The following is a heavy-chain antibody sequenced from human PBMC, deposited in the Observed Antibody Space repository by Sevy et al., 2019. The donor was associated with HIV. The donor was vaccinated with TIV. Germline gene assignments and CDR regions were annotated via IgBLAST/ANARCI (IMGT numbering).Heavy chain of an antibody. J-gene: IGHJ6*02. CDR1: GFTVSSNY. CDR2: IYSGGTT. V-gene: IGHV3-53*01. D-gene: IGHD3-3*01. Sequence: GGSLRLSCAASGFTVSSNYMSWVRQAPGKGLEWVSVIYSGGTTYYADSVKGRLTISRDNSKNTLYLQMNNLRAEDTAVYYCAREREFTIFGVLIEYGMDVWGQGTTVTASS. CDR3: AREREFTIFGVLIEYGMDV.